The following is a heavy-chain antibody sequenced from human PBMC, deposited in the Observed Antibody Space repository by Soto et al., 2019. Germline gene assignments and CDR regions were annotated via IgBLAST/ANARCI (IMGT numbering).Heavy chain of an antibody. J-gene: IGHJ6*02. D-gene: IGHD4-17*01. CDR3: ARPQMTDYGDYNDYYYGMDV. CDR1: GGSFSGYY. V-gene: IGHV4-34*01. Sequence: SETLSLTCAVYGGSFSGYYWSWIRQPPGKGLEWIGEINHSGSTNYNPSLKSRVTISVDTSKNQFSLKLSSVTAADTAVYYCARPQMTDYGDYNDYYYGMDVWGQGTTVTVSS. CDR2: INHSGST.